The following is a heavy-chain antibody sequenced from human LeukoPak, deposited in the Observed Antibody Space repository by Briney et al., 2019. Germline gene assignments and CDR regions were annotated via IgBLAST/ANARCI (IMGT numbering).Heavy chain of an antibody. V-gene: IGHV6-1*01. CDR1: GDSVSSNSAT. Sequence: SQTRSLTCAISGDSVSSNSATWNWVRQSPSRGLEWLGRTFYRSKWYNEYAVSVKSRIIVSPDTSTNHFSLQLNSVTPEDTAVYYCARYVTGAFDIWGLGTIVTVSS. CDR2: TFYRSKWYN. D-gene: IGHD2-21*02. CDR3: ARYVTGAFDI. J-gene: IGHJ3*02.